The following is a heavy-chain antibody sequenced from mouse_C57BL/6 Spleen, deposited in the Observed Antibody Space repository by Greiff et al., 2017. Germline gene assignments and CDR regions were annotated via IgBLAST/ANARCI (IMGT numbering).Heavy chain of an antibody. CDR3: ARGYYGSSPYAMDY. V-gene: IGHV1-4*01. CDR2: INPSRGYT. CDR1: GYTFTSYT. J-gene: IGHJ4*01. D-gene: IGHD1-1*01. Sequence: VQGVESGAELARPGASVTMSCKASGYTFTSYTMHWVNQRPGQGLEWIGYINPSRGYTKYNQKFQDKATLTADKSSSTAYMQLSSLTSEDSAVYYCARGYYGSSPYAMDYWGQGTSVTVSS.